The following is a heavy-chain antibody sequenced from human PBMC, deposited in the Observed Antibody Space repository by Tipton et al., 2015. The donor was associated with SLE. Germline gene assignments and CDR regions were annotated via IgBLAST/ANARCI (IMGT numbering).Heavy chain of an antibody. Sequence: TLSLTCTVSGGSISSYYWSWIRQPPGKGLEWIGYIYYSGSTNYNPSLQSRVTTSVDTSKNQFSLKLSSVTAADTAVYYCARIAYCGGDCYPGWFDPWGQGTLVTVSS. V-gene: IGHV4-59*01. CDR2: IYYSGST. CDR3: ARIAYCGGDCYPGWFDP. D-gene: IGHD2-21*01. J-gene: IGHJ5*02. CDR1: GGSISSYY.